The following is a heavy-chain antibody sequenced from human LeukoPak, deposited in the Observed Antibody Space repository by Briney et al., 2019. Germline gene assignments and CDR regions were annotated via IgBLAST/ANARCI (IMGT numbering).Heavy chain of an antibody. CDR1: GFTFSSYG. J-gene: IGHJ4*02. D-gene: IGHD1-14*01. CDR3: NRFDY. CDR2: MPYDGSNK. Sequence: PGRSLRLSCAASGFTFSSYGMHWVRQAPGKGLEWVAVMPYDGSNKFYADSVKGRFTISRDNAKNSLYLQMNSLRAEDTAVYYCNRFDYWGQGTLVTVSS. V-gene: IGHV3-30*03.